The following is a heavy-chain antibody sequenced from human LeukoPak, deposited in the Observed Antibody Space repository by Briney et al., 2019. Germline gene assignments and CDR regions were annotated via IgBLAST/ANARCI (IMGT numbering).Heavy chain of an antibody. V-gene: IGHV4-59*01. CDR2: IYYNGNT. CDR3: ARGAEYFHH. Sequence: SETLSLTCTVSGGSISNYYWSWIRQPPGKGLEWIGYIYYNGNTNYNPSLKSRVTISVDTSKNQFSLKLSSVTAADTAVYYCARGAEYFHHWGQGTLVTVSS. J-gene: IGHJ1*01. CDR1: GGSISNYY.